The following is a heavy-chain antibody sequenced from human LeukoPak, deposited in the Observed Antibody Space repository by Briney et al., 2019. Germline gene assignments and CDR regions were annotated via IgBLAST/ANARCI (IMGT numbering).Heavy chain of an antibody. CDR2: ISYDGSNK. CDR1: GFTFSSYA. J-gene: IGHJ5*02. Sequence: GRSLRLSCAASGFTFSSYAMHWVRQAPGKGLEWVAVISYDGSNKYYADSVKGRFTISRDNSKNTLYLQMNSLRAEDTAVYYCARDFYSVTDSSDPRGYWFDPLGPGNPGHRLL. CDR3: ARDFYSVTDSSDPRGYWFDP. D-gene: IGHD6-19*01. V-gene: IGHV3-30-3*01.